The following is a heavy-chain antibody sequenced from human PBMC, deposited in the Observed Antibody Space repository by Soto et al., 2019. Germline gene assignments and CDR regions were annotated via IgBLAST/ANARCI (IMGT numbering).Heavy chain of an antibody. V-gene: IGHV1-2*04. CDR1: GYTFTGYY. Sequence: GASVKVSCKASGYTFTGYYMHWVRQAPGQGLEWMGWINPNSGGTNYAQKFQGWVTMTRDTSISTAYMELSRLRSDDTAVYYCAREHDSSGYYPDYYGMDVRGQGTTVTVSS. D-gene: IGHD3-22*01. CDR3: AREHDSSGYYPDYYGMDV. J-gene: IGHJ6*02. CDR2: INPNSGGT.